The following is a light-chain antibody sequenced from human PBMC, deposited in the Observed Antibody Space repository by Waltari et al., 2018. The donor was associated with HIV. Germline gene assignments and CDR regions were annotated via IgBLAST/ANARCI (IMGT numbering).Light chain of an antibody. J-gene: IGKJ1*01. CDR3: QQSYSTPPWT. Sequence: DIQMTQSPSSLSASVGDRVTITCRASQSISNYLNWYQQKPGKTPELLIYATSSLQSGVPSRFSASGSGTDFTLTISSLQPEDIATYYCQQSYSTPPWTFGQGTKVEIK. CDR2: ATS. CDR1: QSISNY. V-gene: IGKV1-39*01.